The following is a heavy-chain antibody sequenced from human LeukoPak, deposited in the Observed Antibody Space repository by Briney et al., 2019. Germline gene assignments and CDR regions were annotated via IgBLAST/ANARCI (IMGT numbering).Heavy chain of an antibody. CDR2: IYSGGST. D-gene: IGHD3-10*01. CDR3: ARDVTMVRGEVFDY. V-gene: IGHV3-66*01. J-gene: IGHJ4*02. Sequence: GGSLRLSCAASGFTVSSNYMSWVRQAPGKRLEWVSVIYSGGSTYYADSVKGRFTISRDNSKNTLYLQMNSLRAEDTAVYYCARDVTMVRGEVFDYWGQGTLVTVSS. CDR1: GFTVSSNY.